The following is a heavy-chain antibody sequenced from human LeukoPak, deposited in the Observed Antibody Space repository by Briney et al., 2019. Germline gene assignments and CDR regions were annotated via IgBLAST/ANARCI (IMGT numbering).Heavy chain of an antibody. CDR1: GGSISSYY. CDR2: IYYSGRT. Sequence: SETLSLTCTVSGGSISSYYWSWIRQPPGKGLEWIGYIYYSGRTNYNPSLKSRVTISVDTSKNQFSLKLSSVTAADTAVYYCARHAPMVRGRVTYFDYWGQGTLVTVSS. CDR3: ARHAPMVRGRVTYFDY. D-gene: IGHD3-10*01. V-gene: IGHV4-59*08. J-gene: IGHJ4*02.